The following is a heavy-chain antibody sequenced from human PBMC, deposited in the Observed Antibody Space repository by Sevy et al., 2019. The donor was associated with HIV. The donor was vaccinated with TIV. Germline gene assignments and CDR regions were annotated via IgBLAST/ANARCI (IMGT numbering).Heavy chain of an antibody. V-gene: IGHV3-74*01. D-gene: IGHD3-16*01. CDR3: VGEGVGGFSYAFDK. CDR1: GFSFSGYC. Sequence: GGSLRLSCAASGFSFSGYCMHWVRQVPGKGLVWVSRINSDGTTTGDADSVKGRFTISRDNAKNTLYLQMNNLRAEETDVYYCVGEGVGGFSYAFDKWGQGILVTVSS. J-gene: IGHJ4*02. CDR2: INSDGTTT.